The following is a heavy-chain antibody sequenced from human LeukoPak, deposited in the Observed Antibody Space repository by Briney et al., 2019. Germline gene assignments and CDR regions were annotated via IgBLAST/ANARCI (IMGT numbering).Heavy chain of an antibody. CDR2: INWNGGST. D-gene: IGHD3-9*01. V-gene: IGHV3-20*04. CDR3: ARVELRCFDWLSPVHAFDI. Sequence: PGGSLRLSCAASGFTFDDYGMSWVRQAPGKGLEWVSGINWNGGSTGYADSVKGRFTISRDNAKNSLYLQMNSLRAEDTALYYCARVELRCFDWLSPVHAFDIWGQGTMVTVSS. J-gene: IGHJ3*02. CDR1: GFTFDDYG.